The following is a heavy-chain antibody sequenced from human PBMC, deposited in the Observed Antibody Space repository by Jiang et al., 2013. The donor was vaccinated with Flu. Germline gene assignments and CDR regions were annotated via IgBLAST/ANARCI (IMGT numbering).Heavy chain of an antibody. CDR1: GYTFTSYG. D-gene: IGHD1-7*01. Sequence: KVSCKASGYTFTSYGISWVRQAPGQGLEWMGWISAYNGNTNYAQKLQGRVTMTTDTSTSTAYMELRSLRSDDTAVYYCARGLWYNWNYALFDYWGQGTLVTVSS. CDR3: ARGLWYNWNYALFDY. CDR2: ISAYNGNT. J-gene: IGHJ4*02. V-gene: IGHV1-18*01.